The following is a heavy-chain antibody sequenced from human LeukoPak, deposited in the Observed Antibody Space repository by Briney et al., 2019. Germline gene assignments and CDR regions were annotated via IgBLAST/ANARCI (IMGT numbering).Heavy chain of an antibody. CDR1: GFTFSSYW. Sequence: GGSLRLSCAASGFTFSSYWMSWVRQAPGKGLEWVANIKQDGSEKYYVDSVKGRFTISRDNAKNSLYLQMNSLRAEDTAVYYCARDSVRATKEYNWFDPWGQGTLVTVSS. V-gene: IGHV3-7*01. CDR3: ARDSVRATKEYNWFDP. D-gene: IGHD1-26*01. CDR2: IKQDGSEK. J-gene: IGHJ5*02.